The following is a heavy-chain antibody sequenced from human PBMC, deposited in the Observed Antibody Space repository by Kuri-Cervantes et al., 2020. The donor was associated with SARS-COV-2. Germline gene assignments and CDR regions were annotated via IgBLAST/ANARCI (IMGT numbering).Heavy chain of an antibody. D-gene: IGHD2-8*01. CDR2: INPNSGGT. CDR3: ARDPEWSVNSWFDP. Sequence: ASVKVSCKASGYTLTGYYMHWVRQAPGQGLEWMGWINPNSGGTNYAQKFRGRVTMTRDTSISTAYMELSRLRSDDTAVYYCARDPEWSVNSWFDPWGQGTLVTVSS. V-gene: IGHV1-2*02. CDR1: GYTLTGYY. J-gene: IGHJ5*02.